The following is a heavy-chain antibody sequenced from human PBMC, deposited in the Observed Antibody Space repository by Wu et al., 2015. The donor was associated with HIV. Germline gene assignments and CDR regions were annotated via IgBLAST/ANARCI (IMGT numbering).Heavy chain of an antibody. CDR1: GYTFSIYY. V-gene: IGHV1-46*03. CDR3: ARSADTILXRRSIPFDY. D-gene: IGHD3-3*01. Sequence: QVQLVQSGAEVKKPGASVKLSCKASGYTFSIYYIHWVRQAPGQGFEWMGLMNPSGVRTSYARKFQGRVTMTRETSTSTVYMELSGLRSEDTAVYYCARSADTILXRRSIPFDYVGTGNPGPPSP. J-gene: IGHJ4*02. CDR2: MNPSGVRT.